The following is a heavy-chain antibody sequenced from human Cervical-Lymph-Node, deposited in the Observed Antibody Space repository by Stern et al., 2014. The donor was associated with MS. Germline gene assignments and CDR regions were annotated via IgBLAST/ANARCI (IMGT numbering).Heavy chain of an antibody. CDR3: ASPPPRRKWDDPNYGMDV. Sequence: VQLVQSGAEVKKPGESLKISCKGSGYTFTNNWIAWVRQMPGKGLEWMGIIYPDDSDIRYSPSLQGQVTISADKSISTASLQWSSLKAAASAVYYCASPPPRRKWDDPNYGMDVWGQGTTVTVSS. D-gene: IGHD1-1*01. V-gene: IGHV5-51*03. J-gene: IGHJ6*02. CDR2: IYPDDSDI. CDR1: GYTFTNNW.